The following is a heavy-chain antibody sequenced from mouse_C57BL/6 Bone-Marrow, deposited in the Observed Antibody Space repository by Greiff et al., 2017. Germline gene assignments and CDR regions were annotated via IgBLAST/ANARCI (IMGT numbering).Heavy chain of an antibody. CDR1: GFTFSSYG. J-gene: IGHJ3*01. D-gene: IGHD3-2*02. CDR3: ARLDSSGPFAY. Sequence: EVKLVESGGDLVKPGGSLKLSCAASGFTFSSYGMSWVRQTPDKRLEWVATISSGGSYTYYPDSVKGRFTLSRDNAKNTLYLQMSSLKSEDTAMYYCARLDSSGPFAYWGQGTLVTVSA. CDR2: ISSGGSYT. V-gene: IGHV5-6*01.